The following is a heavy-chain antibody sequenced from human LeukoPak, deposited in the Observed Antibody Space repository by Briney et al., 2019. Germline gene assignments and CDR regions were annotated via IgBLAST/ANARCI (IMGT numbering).Heavy chain of an antibody. Sequence: SETLSLTCTVSGGSISSSSYYWGWIRQPPGKWLEWIGSIYYSGSTYYNPSLKSRVTISVDTSKNQFSLKLSSVTAADTAVYYCARRRKGHKPFDYWGQGTLVTVSS. V-gene: IGHV4-39*01. CDR3: ARRRKGHKPFDY. CDR2: IYYSGST. CDR1: GGSISSSSYY. J-gene: IGHJ4*02.